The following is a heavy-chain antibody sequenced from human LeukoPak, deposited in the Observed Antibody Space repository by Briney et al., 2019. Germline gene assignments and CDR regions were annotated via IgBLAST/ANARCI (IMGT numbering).Heavy chain of an antibody. CDR3: ARDTSGVPCCSGGRCSVNYL. D-gene: IGHD2-15*01. V-gene: IGHV1-18*01. J-gene: IGHJ5*02. CDR2: ISALYWNT. CDR1: GYTLTSYV. Sequence: GASVKVSCTASGYTLTSYVISGGRDAPGQGRVWVGGISALYWNTQYTQKLQGRGTMTKDRLQSTAQMELRSLRCDDTAVYYCARDTSGVPCCSGGRCSVNYLWAKGTLDTV.